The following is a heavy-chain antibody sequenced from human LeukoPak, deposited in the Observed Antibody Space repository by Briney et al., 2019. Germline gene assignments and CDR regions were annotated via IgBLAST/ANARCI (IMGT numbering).Heavy chain of an antibody. CDR1: GGSFSGYY. J-gene: IGHJ6*02. D-gene: IGHD6-6*01. CDR2: INHSGST. V-gene: IGHV4-34*01. Sequence: PETLSLTCAVYGGSFSGYYWSWIRQPPGKGLEWIGEINHSGSTNYNPSLKSRVTISVDTSKNQFSLKLSSVTAADTAVYYCARGRGSSSGYYYYGMDVWGQGTTVTVSS. CDR3: ARGRGSSSGYYYYGMDV.